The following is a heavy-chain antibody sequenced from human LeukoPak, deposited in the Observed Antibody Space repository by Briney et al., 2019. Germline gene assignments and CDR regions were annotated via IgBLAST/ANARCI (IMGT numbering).Heavy chain of an antibody. Sequence: GRSLRLSCTASGFTFGDYAMSWFRQAPGKGLEWVGFIRSKAYGGTTEYAASVKGRFTISRDDSKSIAYLQMNSLKTEDTAVYYCTRDHYGSGSSTFDYWGQGTLVTVSS. CDR2: IRSKAYGGTT. D-gene: IGHD3-10*01. CDR1: GFTFGDYA. J-gene: IGHJ4*02. V-gene: IGHV3-49*03. CDR3: TRDHYGSGSSTFDY.